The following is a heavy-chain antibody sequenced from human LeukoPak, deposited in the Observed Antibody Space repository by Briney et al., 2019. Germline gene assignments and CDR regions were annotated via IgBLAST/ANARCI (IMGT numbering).Heavy chain of an antibody. CDR1: GFTFDDYG. D-gene: IGHD2-2*01. J-gene: IGHJ4*02. Sequence: GGSLRLSCAASGFTFDDYGMSWVRQAPGKGLEWVSGINWNGGSTGYADSVKVRFTISRDNAKNSLYLQMNSLRAEDTALYYCARKGSTSRTGENYFDYWGQGTLVTVSS. CDR2: INWNGGST. V-gene: IGHV3-20*04. CDR3: ARKGSTSRTGENYFDY.